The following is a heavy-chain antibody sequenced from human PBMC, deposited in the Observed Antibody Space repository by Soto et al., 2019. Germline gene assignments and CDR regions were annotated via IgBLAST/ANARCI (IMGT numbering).Heavy chain of an antibody. V-gene: IGHV1-18*01. Sequence: QVQLVQSGAEVKKPGASVKVSCKASGYTFTSYGITWVRQAPGQGLEWMGWISAYNGNTNYAQNLQGRVTMTTDTSTSTAYIDLRSMRSDYTAVYYCARDGPMDRAFDIWGQGTMVTVSS. D-gene: IGHD3-10*01. J-gene: IGHJ3*02. CDR1: GYTFTSYG. CDR3: ARDGPMDRAFDI. CDR2: ISAYNGNT.